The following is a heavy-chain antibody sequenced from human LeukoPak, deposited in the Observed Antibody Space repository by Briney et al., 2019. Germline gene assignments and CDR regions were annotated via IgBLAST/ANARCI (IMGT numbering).Heavy chain of an antibody. CDR3: TAGLGKTDDDS. V-gene: IGHV3-15*01. Sequence: GGSLRLSCEGSGFNFSDAWMSWIRQAPGKGLEWVGRVRTTAGGETTDYGAPVRGRFIISRDDSKSMVYLQMNRLETEDTAIYYCTAGLGKTDDDSWGQGALVTVSS. CDR1: GFNFSDAW. D-gene: IGHD4-11*01. J-gene: IGHJ4*02. CDR2: VRTTAGGETT.